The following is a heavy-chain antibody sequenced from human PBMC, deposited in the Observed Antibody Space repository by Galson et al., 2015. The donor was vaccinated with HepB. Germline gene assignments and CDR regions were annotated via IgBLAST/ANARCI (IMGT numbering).Heavy chain of an antibody. CDR2: ISSSSSYI. V-gene: IGHV3-21*01. CDR1: GFTFSSYS. J-gene: IGHJ6*02. CDR3: ARDKQLWLNYYGMDV. D-gene: IGHD5-18*01. Sequence: SLRLSCAASGFTFSSYSMNWVRQAPGKGLEWVSSISSSSSYIYYADSVKGRFTISRDNAKDSLYLQMNSLRAEDTAVYYCARDKQLWLNYYGMDVWGQGTTVTVSS.